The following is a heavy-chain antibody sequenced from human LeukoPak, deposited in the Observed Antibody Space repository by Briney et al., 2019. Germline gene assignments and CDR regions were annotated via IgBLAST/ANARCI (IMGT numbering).Heavy chain of an antibody. Sequence: GGSLRLSCAASGFIFSSYSMNWVRQAPGKGLEWVSSITSSSNYINYADSVKGRFTISRDNAKNSLYLQMNSLRAEDTAVYYCARERTYYYDSSGRSTGYAFDIWGQGTMVTVSS. CDR1: GFIFSSYS. V-gene: IGHV3-21*01. CDR2: ITSSSNYI. J-gene: IGHJ3*02. CDR3: ARERTYYYDSSGRSTGYAFDI. D-gene: IGHD3-22*01.